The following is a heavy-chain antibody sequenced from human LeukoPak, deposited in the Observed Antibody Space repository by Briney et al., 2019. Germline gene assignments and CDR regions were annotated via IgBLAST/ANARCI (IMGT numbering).Heavy chain of an antibody. J-gene: IGHJ4*02. Sequence: PGGSLRLSCAASGFTFSGYATFWVRQAPGKGLEWVSAIGGGGTTTYYADSVRGRFTISRDNSKNTLYVQMSSLRAEDTAVYYCAKSLQGGARAFGSWGQGTLVTVSS. D-gene: IGHD1-26*01. CDR2: IGGGGTTT. CDR3: AKSLQGGARAFGS. V-gene: IGHV3-23*01. CDR1: GFTFSGYA.